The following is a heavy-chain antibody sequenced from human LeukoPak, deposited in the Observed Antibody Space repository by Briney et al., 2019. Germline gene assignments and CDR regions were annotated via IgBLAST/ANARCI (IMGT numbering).Heavy chain of an antibody. J-gene: IGHJ4*02. V-gene: IGHV3-23*01. CDR3: AKDRVCSGGSCYFDY. Sequence: GGSPRLSCAASGFTFSSLAMTWVRQAPGKGLEWVSGISDGGGATSYADSVKGRFTISRDNSQSTLYLQMNSLRAEDTAIYYCAKDRVCSGGSCYFDYWGQGTLVTVSS. D-gene: IGHD2-15*01. CDR2: ISDGGGAT. CDR1: GFTFSSLA.